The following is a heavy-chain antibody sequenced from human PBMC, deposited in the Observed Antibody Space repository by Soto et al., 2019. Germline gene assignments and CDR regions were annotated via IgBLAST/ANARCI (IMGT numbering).Heavy chain of an antibody. CDR3: ARIPPPGGIAAAGLVWFDP. CDR2: IFSNDEK. V-gene: IGHV2-26*01. CDR1: GFSLSNARMG. J-gene: IGHJ5*02. D-gene: IGHD6-13*01. Sequence: GPTLVNPTETLTLTCTVSGFSLSNARMGVSWIRQPPGKALEWLAHIFSNDEKSYSTSLKSRLTISKDTSKSQVVLTMTNIEPVDTATFYCARIPPPGGIAAAGLVWFDPWGQGPLVPAPQ.